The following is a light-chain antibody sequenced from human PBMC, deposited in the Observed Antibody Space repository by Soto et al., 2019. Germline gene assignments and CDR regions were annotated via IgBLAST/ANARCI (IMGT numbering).Light chain of an antibody. V-gene: IGKV3-20*01. CDR1: QSVSSNY. J-gene: IGKJ1*01. Sequence: EIVLTQSPGTLSLSPGERATLSCRASQSVSSNYLAWYQQKPGQAPRLLIYGASSRATGIPDRFSGSGSGTDFTLTISRLEPVDFAVYYCQQYGSSSWTFGQGTKVDIK. CDR2: GAS. CDR3: QQYGSSSWT.